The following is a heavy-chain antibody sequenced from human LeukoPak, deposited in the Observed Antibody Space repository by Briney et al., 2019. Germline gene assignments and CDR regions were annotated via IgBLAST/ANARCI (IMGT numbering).Heavy chain of an antibody. CDR2: IYYSGTT. CDR1: GGSINSFY. D-gene: IGHD1-26*01. J-gene: IGHJ3*02. V-gene: IGHV4-59*01. CDR3: ARGGIVEAVDGFDI. Sequence: PSETLSLTCTVPGGSINSFYWNWIRQPPGKRLEWIGYIYYSGTTNYNPSLKSRVTMSIDPSKNQFSLNLKSVTAADTAVYYCARGGIVEAVDGFDIWGQGIRVIVSS.